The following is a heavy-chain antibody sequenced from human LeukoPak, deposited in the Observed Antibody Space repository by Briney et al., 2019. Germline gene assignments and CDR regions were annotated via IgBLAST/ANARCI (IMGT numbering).Heavy chain of an antibody. J-gene: IGHJ5*02. CDR2: IYYSGSA. D-gene: IGHD4-17*01. V-gene: IGHV4-59*01. CDR1: GAFINNYY. Sequence: SETLSLTGTVSGAFINNYYWSWIRQPPGEGLEWIGYIYYSGSATYNPSLKSRVTISVDTAKNQFSLNLKSVTAADTAVYYCARVENYGDAFDPWGQGMLVTVSS. CDR3: ARVENYGDAFDP.